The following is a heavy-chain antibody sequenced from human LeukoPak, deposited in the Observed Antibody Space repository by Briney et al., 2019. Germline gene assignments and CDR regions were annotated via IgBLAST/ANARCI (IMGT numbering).Heavy chain of an antibody. CDR2: MNPYSGNT. J-gene: IGHJ4*02. Sequence: ASVKVSCNASGYTVTSYDINWVRQATGQGLEWMGWMNPYSGNTGYAHKFQGRVTISKDTSISTAYMEQSSLRSEDKAVYYYARLGDYGGNWGQGTLVTVSS. CDR3: ARLGDYGGN. CDR1: GYTVTSYD. V-gene: IGHV1-8*03. D-gene: IGHD4-23*01.